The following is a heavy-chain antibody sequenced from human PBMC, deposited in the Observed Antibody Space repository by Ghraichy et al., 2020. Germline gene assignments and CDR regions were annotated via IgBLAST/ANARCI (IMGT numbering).Heavy chain of an antibody. J-gene: IGHJ4*02. D-gene: IGHD3-22*01. CDR3: AREGRIYDSSGYFYYFDY. CDR2: INSDGSST. V-gene: IGHV3-74*01. CDR1: GFTFSSYW. Sequence: GGSLRLSCAASGFTFSSYWMHWVRQAPGKGLVWVSRINSDGSSTSYADSVKGRFTISRDNAKNTLYLQMNSLRAEDTAVYYLAREGRIYDSSGYFYYFDYWGQGTLVTVSS.